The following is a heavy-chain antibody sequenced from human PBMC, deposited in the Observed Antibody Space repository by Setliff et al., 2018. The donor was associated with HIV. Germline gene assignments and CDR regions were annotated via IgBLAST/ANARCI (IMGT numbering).Heavy chain of an antibody. D-gene: IGHD3-3*01. CDR1: GGSIRGYY. V-gene: IGHV4-59*01. Sequence: PSETLSLTCTVSGGSIRGYYWSWLRQPPGKGLEWIGYIYYSGNIYYHPSLKSRFTISADTSRNQFSLKLTSVTAADTAIYYCARGVNFDYWGQGTQVTRLL. J-gene: IGHJ4*02. CDR3: ARGVNFDY. CDR2: IYYSGNI.